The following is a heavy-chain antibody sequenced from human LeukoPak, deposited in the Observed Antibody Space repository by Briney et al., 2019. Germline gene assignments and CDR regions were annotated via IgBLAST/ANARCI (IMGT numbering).Heavy chain of an antibody. CDR3: AKVGDYYDSSGYFGY. V-gene: IGHV3-9*01. Sequence: GGSLRLSCAASGFTFDDYAMHWVRQAPGKGLEWVSGISWNSGSIGYADSVKGRFTISRDNAKNSLYLQMNSLRAEDTALYYCAKVGDYYDSSGYFGYWGQGTLVTVSS. CDR1: GFTFDDYA. J-gene: IGHJ4*02. D-gene: IGHD3-22*01. CDR2: ISWNSGSI.